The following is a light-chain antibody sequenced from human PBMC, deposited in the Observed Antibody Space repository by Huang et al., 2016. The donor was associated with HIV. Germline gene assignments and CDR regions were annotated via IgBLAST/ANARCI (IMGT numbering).Light chain of an antibody. CDR2: QVS. V-gene: IGKV2-30*02. J-gene: IGKJ4*01. CDR1: QSLIHSNGNPY. CDR3: MQGTHLFT. Sequence: VVLTQSPLYLSVTLGQPASISCRSSQSLIHSNGNPYLNWFQQRPGQSPRLLISQVSRRDSGVPDRFSGSGSGTDFTLKISRVEAEDVGVYYCMQGTHLFTFGGGTRVDIK.